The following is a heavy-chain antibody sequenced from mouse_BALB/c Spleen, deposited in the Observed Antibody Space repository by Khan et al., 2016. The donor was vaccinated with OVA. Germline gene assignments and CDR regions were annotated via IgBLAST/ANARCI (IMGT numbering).Heavy chain of an antibody. V-gene: IGHV1S137*01. CDR2: ISTYYGDA. CDR1: GYTFTDFA. Sequence: QVQLQQSGAELVRPGVSVKISCKGSGYTFTDFAMHWVKQSHAKSLEWLGVISTYYGDADYNQKFKGKATMTVDKSSSTAYMELARLTSEDSAIYYCARGSGNSRCAYWGQGTLVTGAA. J-gene: IGHJ3*01. D-gene: IGHD1-3*01. CDR3: ARGSGNSRCAY.